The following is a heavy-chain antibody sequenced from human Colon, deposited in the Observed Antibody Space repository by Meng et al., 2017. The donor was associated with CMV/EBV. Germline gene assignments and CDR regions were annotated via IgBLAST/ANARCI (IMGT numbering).Heavy chain of an antibody. V-gene: IGHV1-46*01. CDR1: GHTFTNFY. J-gene: IGHJ5*01. D-gene: IGHD1-1*01. CDR2: MNPSSGGT. CDR3: ARRPNGNPNKWFDS. Sequence: ASVKVSCKASGHTFTNFYMHWIRQAPGQGLEWMGIMNPSSGGTSYAEKFQGRIILTRDTSTSTLYMELSSLRSEDTAVYYCARRPNGNPNKWFDSWGQGTLVTVSS.